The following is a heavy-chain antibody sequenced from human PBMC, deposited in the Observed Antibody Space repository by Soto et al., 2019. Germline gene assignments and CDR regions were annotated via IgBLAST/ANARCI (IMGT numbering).Heavy chain of an antibody. D-gene: IGHD3-10*01. CDR1: GGSFSGYY. CDR2: INHSGST. V-gene: IGHV4-34*01. Sequence: QVQLQQWGAGLLKPSETLSLTCAVYGGSFSGYYWRWIRQPPGKGLEWIGEINHSGSTNYNPSLKSRVTISVDTSKNQCSLKLSSVTAADTAVYYCAGDMVRGVIIVPYWGQGTLVTVSS. J-gene: IGHJ4*02. CDR3: AGDMVRGVIIVPY.